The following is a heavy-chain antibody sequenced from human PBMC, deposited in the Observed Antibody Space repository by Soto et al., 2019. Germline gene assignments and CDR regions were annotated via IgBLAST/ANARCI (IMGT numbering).Heavy chain of an antibody. CDR1: GGSISRGDYY. D-gene: IGHD6-13*01. V-gene: IGHV4-30-4*01. CDR3: AREHSPGIAAAGTVH. CDR2: IYYSGSI. J-gene: IGHJ4*02. Sequence: LSLTCTVSGGSISRGDYYWWWIRQPPGKGLEWVGYIYYSGSIYYNPSLKSQVTISVDTSKNHFSLKLSSVTAADTAVYYCAREHSPGIAAAGTVHWGQGTLVTDSS.